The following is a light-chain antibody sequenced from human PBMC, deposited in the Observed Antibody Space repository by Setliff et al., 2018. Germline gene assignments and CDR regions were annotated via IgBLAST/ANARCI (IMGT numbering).Light chain of an antibody. CDR3: SSYTSSSTYV. V-gene: IGLV2-14*03. Sequence: QSVLTQPASVSGSPGQSITISCTGTSSDVGGYNYVSWFQHHPGKAPKLMIYDVNKRPSGVSNRFSGSKSGNTASLPISGLQAEDETDYSRSSYTSSSTYVFGTGTKVTVL. CDR1: SSDVGGYNY. J-gene: IGLJ1*01. CDR2: DVN.